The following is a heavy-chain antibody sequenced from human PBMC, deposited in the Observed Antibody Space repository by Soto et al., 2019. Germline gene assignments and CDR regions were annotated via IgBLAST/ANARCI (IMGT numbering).Heavy chain of an antibody. CDR1: GYSFTNYF. CDR3: ARRYDFWSASSGRYFNGLDV. CDR2: IYPDDSDT. D-gene: IGHD3-3*01. J-gene: IGHJ6*02. V-gene: IGHV5-51*01. Sequence: EVQLVQSGTEVKKPGESLKMSCRGSGYSFTNYFIVWIRQLPGKGLEWMGMIYPDDSDTKYNPSFEGQVTMSADRSTAYLQLNSLRASDTAIYYCARRYDFWSASSGRYFNGLDVWGQGTAVTVAS.